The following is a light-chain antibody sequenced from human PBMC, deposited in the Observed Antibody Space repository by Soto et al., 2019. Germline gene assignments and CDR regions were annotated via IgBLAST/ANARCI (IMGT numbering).Light chain of an antibody. CDR1: QGLNNY. CDR2: DAS. CDR3: QQYDDLPIT. V-gene: IGKV1-33*01. J-gene: IGKJ5*01. Sequence: DIPLTQSPSFLSASVGDRVTITCRASQGLNNYVAWYQQKPGKALKLLIYDASNLHPGVPSRFRGSGSGTEFSFNITSLQPEDVATYYCQQYDDLPITFGQGTRLENK.